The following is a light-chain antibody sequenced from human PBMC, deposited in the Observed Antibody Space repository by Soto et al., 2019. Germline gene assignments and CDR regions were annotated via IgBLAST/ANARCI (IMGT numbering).Light chain of an antibody. CDR2: SNN. CDR3: AAWDDSLNGHVV. Sequence: QSVLTQPPSASGTPGQRVTISCSGSSSNIGSNTVNWYQQLPGTAPKLLIYSNNQRPSGVPDRFSGSKSGTSASLAISGLQSEDEADYPCAAWDDSLNGHVVFGGGTKLTVL. J-gene: IGLJ2*01. CDR1: SSNIGSNT. V-gene: IGLV1-44*01.